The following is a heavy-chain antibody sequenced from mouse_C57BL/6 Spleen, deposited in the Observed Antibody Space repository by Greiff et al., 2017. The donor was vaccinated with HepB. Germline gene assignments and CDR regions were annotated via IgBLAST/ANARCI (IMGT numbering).Heavy chain of an antibody. CDR1: GYSITSGYY. CDR2: ISYDGSN. Sequence: DVQLQESGPGLVKPSQSLSLTCSVTGYSITSGYYWNWNRQFPGNQLEWMGYISYDGSNNYNPSLKNRISITHDTSNNPFFLKLNSLTTEDTATYDGARDKGYGSNPWFDYWGQGTLVTVSA. D-gene: IGHD1-1*01. J-gene: IGHJ3*01. V-gene: IGHV3-6*01. CDR3: ARDKGYGSNPWFDY.